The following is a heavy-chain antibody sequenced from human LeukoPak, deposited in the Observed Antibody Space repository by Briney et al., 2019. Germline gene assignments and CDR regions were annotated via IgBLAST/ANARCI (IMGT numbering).Heavy chain of an antibody. D-gene: IGHD6-19*01. V-gene: IGHV4-39*01. CDR3: AKHAEYNSGWYFYLDH. CDR2: VYYGGST. J-gene: IGHJ4*02. Sequence: SETLSLTCAVSGFSTSNGIYYWGWVRQPPGKGLEWIASVYYGGSTYYNPSLRSRVTMSVDTSKNQFSLRLSSVTAADTAVYYCAKHAEYNSGWYFYLDHWGQGILVTVSS. CDR1: GFSTSNGIYY.